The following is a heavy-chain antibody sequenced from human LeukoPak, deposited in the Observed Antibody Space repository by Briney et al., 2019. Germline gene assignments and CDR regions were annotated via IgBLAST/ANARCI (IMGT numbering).Heavy chain of an antibody. CDR1: GFTFSNYW. J-gene: IGHJ4*02. CDR2: IKQDGSDK. Sequence: GGSLRLSCAASGFTFSNYWMSWVRQAPGKGLEWVANIKQDGSDKYYVESVKGRFTISRDNTKNSLFLQMSSLRAEDTAVYYCARESPFDYGGQGTLVTVSS. CDR3: ARESPFDY. V-gene: IGHV3-7*05.